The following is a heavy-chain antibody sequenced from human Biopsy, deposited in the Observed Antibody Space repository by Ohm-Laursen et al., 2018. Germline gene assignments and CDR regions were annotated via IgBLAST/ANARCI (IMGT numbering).Heavy chain of an antibody. J-gene: IGHJ4*02. CDR1: GDSISNDY. D-gene: IGHD2/OR15-2a*01. CDR3: ARGMRTTGWPYFDY. V-gene: IGHV4-59*07. CDR2: IYSGGNT. Sequence: SDTLSLTCTVSGDSISNDYWSWIRQPPGQGLQYIGFIYSGGNTNYNPSLRSRVTMSVDTSKNQFSLRLNSVTAADTAVYYCARGMRTTGWPYFDYWGQGILVTVSS.